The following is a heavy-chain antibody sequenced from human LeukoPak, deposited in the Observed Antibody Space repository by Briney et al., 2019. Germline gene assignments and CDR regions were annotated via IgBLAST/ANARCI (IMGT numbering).Heavy chain of an antibody. V-gene: IGHV1-2*02. J-gene: IGHJ5*02. CDR2: INPNSGGT. Sequence: ASVKVSCKASGYAFTGYYMHWVRQAPGQRLEWMGWINPNSGGTNYAQKFQGRVTLTRDTSISTAYMELNRLRSDDTAVYYCARDYGLLSWSDPWGQGTLVTVSS. CDR1: GYAFTGYY. CDR3: ARDYGLLSWSDP. D-gene: IGHD2-8*01.